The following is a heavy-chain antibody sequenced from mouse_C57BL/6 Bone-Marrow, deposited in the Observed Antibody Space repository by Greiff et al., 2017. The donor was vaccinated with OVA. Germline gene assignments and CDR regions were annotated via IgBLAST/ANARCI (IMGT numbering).Heavy chain of an antibody. Sequence: EVQLVESGGGLVKPGGSLKLSCAASGFTFSSYAMSWVRQTPEKRLEWVATISDGGSYTYYPDNVKGRFTISRDNAKNNLYLQMSHLNAEDTAVYYCARGRGTGLDYWGQGTTLTVSS. J-gene: IGHJ2*01. V-gene: IGHV5-4*01. CDR1: GFTFSSYA. CDR3: ARGRGTGLDY. CDR2: ISDGGSYT. D-gene: IGHD3-3*01.